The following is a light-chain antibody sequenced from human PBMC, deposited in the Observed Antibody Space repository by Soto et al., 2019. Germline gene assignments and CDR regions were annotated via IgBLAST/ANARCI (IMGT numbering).Light chain of an antibody. CDR2: AAS. V-gene: IGKV1-39*01. J-gene: IGKJ3*01. CDR3: QQKDT. Sequence: DIQMTQSPSSLSASVGDRVTITCRASQSISSYLNWYQQKPGKAPKLLIYAASSLQSGVPSRFSGSRSGTEFTLTISSLQPDDFATYYCQQKDTFGPGTKVDIK. CDR1: QSISSY.